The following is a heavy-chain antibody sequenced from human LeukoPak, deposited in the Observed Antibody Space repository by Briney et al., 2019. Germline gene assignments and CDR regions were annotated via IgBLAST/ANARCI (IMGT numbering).Heavy chain of an antibody. Sequence: ASVKVSCKASGYTFTSYYMHWVRQAPGQGLEWMGIINPSGGSTSYAQKFQGRVTMTRDTSTSTVYMELSSLRSEDTAVYYYAREPGEYGMDVWGKGTTVTVSS. D-gene: IGHD3-10*01. J-gene: IGHJ6*04. CDR1: GYTFTSYY. CDR3: AREPGEYGMDV. V-gene: IGHV1-46*01. CDR2: INPSGGST.